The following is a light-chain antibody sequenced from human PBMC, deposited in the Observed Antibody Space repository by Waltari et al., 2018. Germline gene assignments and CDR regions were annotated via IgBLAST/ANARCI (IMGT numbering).Light chain of an antibody. CDR3: QEYDTLPVT. CDR2: KSS. V-gene: IGKV1-5*03. J-gene: IGKJ4*01. CDR1: QSVKNN. Sequence: DIQMTQSPSTLSASVGDRVTITCRASQSVKNNLAWYQQKPGKALKVVIHKSSRLESGVPSRFSGSGYGTEFTLTISSLQPDDFATYYCQEYDTLPVTFGGGTKVEIK.